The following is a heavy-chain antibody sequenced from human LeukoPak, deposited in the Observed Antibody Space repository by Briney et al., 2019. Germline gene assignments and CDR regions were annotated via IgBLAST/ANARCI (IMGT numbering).Heavy chain of an antibody. Sequence: HTGGSLRLSCAASGFTFSSYEMNWVRQAPGKGLEWVSYISSSGSTIYYADSVKGRFTISRDNAKNSLYLQMNSLRAEDTAVYYCARERGYSYHPSAFDIWGQGTMVTVSS. CDR1: GFTFSSYE. V-gene: IGHV3-48*03. D-gene: IGHD5-18*01. CDR2: ISSSGSTI. J-gene: IGHJ3*02. CDR3: ARERGYSYHPSAFDI.